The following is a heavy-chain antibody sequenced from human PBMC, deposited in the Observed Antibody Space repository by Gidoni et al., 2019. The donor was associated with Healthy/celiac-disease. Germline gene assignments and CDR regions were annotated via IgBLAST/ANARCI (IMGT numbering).Heavy chain of an antibody. D-gene: IGHD2-21*01. CDR3: ARDRVSGVGMFDY. Sequence: QVQLQESGPGLVKPSETLSLTCTVPGYSISSGYSWGWIRQPPGKGLEWIGSIYHSGSTYYNPSLKSRVTISVDTSKNHFSLKLSSVTAADTAVYYCARDRVSGVGMFDYWGQGTLVTVSS. V-gene: IGHV4-38-2*02. CDR2: IYHSGST. J-gene: IGHJ4*02. CDR1: GYSISSGYS.